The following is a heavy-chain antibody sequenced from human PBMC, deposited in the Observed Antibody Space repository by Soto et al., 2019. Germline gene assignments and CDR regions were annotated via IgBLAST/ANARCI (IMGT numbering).Heavy chain of an antibody. J-gene: IGHJ4*02. CDR2: IRSTSTSI. V-gene: IGHV3-48*01. CDR3: ARARPDVPFGY. Sequence: PGGSLRLSCAASGFTFNDYNMNWVRQAPGKGLEWVAYIRSTSTSIHYADSVRGRFTISRDSAKNSLYLQMNSLRAEDTAVYYCARARPDVPFGYWGQGTLVTVSS. CDR1: GFTFNDYN.